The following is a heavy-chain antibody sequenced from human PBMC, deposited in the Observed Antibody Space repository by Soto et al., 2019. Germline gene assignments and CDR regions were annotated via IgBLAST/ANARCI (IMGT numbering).Heavy chain of an antibody. J-gene: IGHJ4*02. V-gene: IGHV4-39*01. D-gene: IGHD3-3*01. CDR2: IYYSGST. Sequence: QLQLQESGPGLVKPSETLSLTCTVSGGSISSSSYYWGWIRQPPGKGLEWIGSIYYSGSTYYNPSLKSQVTISVDTSKNQFSLKLSSVTAADTAVYYCSRLRYDFWSGYKASFDYWCQGTLVTVSS. CDR3: SRLRYDFWSGYKASFDY. CDR1: GGSISSSSYY.